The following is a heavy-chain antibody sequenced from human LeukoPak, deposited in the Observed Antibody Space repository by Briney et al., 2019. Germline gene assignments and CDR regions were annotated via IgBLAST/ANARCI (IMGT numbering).Heavy chain of an antibody. CDR1: GFTFSRYT. J-gene: IGHJ4*02. CDR3: ARVSIASAGLYYFDY. D-gene: IGHD6-13*01. V-gene: IGHV3-66*02. CDR2: IYSGGST. Sequence: GGSLRLSCVAFGFTFSRYTMNWVRQAPGKGLEWVSVIYSGGSTYYGDSVKGRFTISRDSSKNTLYLQMDSLRPEDTAVYYCARVSIASAGLYYFDYWGQGTLVTVSS.